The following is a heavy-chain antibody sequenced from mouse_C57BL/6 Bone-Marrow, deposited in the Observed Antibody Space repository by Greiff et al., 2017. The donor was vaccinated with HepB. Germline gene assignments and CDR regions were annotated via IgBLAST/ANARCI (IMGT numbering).Heavy chain of an antibody. CDR1: GYTFTGYW. CDR3: ARSLYYSGSSYYFDY. D-gene: IGHD1-1*01. J-gene: IGHJ2*01. Sequence: QVQLKESGAELMKPGASVKLSCKATGYTFTGYWIEWVKQRPGHGLEWIGEILPGSGSTNYNEKVKGKATFTADTSSNTAYLQLRSLTTEDSDIYYCARSLYYSGSSYYFDYWGQGTTLTVSS. V-gene: IGHV1-9*01. CDR2: ILPGSGST.